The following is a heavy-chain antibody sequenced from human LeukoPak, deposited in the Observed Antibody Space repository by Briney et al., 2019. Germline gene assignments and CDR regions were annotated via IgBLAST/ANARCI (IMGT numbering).Heavy chain of an antibody. CDR3: AKDFRFGEFSSDAFDI. CDR2: ISYDGSNK. V-gene: IGHV3-30*18. Sequence: GGSLRLSCAASGFTFSSYGMHWVRQAPGKGLEWVAVISYDGSNKYYADSVKGRFTISRDNSKNTLYLQMNSLRAEDTAVYYCAKDFRFGEFSSDAFDIWGQGIMVTVSS. D-gene: IGHD3-10*01. J-gene: IGHJ3*02. CDR1: GFTFSSYG.